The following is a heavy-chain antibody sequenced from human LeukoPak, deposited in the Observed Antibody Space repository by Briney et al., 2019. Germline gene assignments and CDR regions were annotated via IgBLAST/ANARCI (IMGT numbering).Heavy chain of an antibody. CDR2: ISYDGSNK. D-gene: IGHD3-9*01. CDR3: AKDHYDILTGYLDVYYGMDV. J-gene: IGHJ6*02. CDR1: GFTFSSYG. V-gene: IGHV3-30*18. Sequence: GRSLRHSCAASGFTFSSYGMHWVRQAPGKGLEWVAVISYDGSNKYYADSVKGRFTISRDNSKNTLYLQMNSLRAEDTAVYYCAKDHYDILTGYLDVYYGMDVWGQGTTVTVSS.